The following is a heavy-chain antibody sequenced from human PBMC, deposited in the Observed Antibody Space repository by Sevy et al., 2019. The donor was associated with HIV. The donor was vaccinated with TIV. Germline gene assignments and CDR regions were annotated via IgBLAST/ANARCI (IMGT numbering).Heavy chain of an antibody. CDR1: GYTITSYY. Sequence: ASVKVSCKASGYTITSYYMHWVRQAPGQGLEWMGIINPSGGSTSYAQKFQGRVTMTRDTSTSTVYMELSSLRSEDTAVYYCARSGADSRTTVVTFVLDYWGQGTLVTVSS. J-gene: IGHJ4*02. D-gene: IGHD4-17*01. CDR3: ARSGADSRTTVVTFVLDY. V-gene: IGHV1-46*01. CDR2: INPSGGST.